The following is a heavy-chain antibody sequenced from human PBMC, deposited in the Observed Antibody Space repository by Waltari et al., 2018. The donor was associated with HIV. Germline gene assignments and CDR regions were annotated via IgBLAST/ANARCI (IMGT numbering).Heavy chain of an antibody. Sequence: EVQLVESGGVVVQPGGSLRLSCAVSGFTFDDYNMHWFRQAPGKGREWVSLITRDGGTTYYADSVKGRFTISRDNSKNSLYLQMNSLRTEDTALYYCAKDLGAAAGTDYYHVMDVWGQGTTVTVSS. CDR3: AKDLGAAAGTDYYHVMDV. J-gene: IGHJ6*02. CDR1: GFTFDDYN. CDR2: ITRDGGTT. V-gene: IGHV3-43*01. D-gene: IGHD6-13*01.